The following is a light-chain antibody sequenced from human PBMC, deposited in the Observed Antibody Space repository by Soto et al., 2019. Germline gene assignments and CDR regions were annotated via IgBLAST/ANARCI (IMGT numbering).Light chain of an antibody. CDR3: AAWDDSLNGVL. CDR2: SNN. V-gene: IGLV1-44*01. CDR1: SSNIGSNT. Sequence: QSVLTQPPSASGTPGQSVSISCSGSSSNIGSNTVHWYQQLPGTAPKLLIYSNNQRPSGVPDRFSGSKSGTSASLAISGHQSEDDADYYCAAWDDSLNGVLFGGGTKLTVL. J-gene: IGLJ2*01.